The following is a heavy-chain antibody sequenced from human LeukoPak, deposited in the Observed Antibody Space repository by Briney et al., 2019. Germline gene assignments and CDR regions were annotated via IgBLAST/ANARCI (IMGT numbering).Heavy chain of an antibody. V-gene: IGHV3-23*01. Sequence: GGSLRLSCAASGFTFSSYAMSWVRQAPGKGLEWVSAISGSGGSTYYADSVKGWFTISRDNSKNTLYLQMNSLRAEDTAVYYCAKGGSGYYGYYFDYWGQGTLVTVSS. CDR3: AKGGSGYYGYYFDY. D-gene: IGHD3-3*01. J-gene: IGHJ4*02. CDR1: GFTFSSYA. CDR2: ISGSGGST.